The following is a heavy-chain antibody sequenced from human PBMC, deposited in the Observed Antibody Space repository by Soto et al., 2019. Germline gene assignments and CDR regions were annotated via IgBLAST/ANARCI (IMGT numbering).Heavy chain of an antibody. CDR3: ARPLGGVVAATGWAFDI. CDR2: IIPILGIA. CDR1: GGTFSSYT. J-gene: IGHJ3*02. D-gene: IGHD2-15*01. Sequence: SVKVSCKASGGTFSSYTISWVRQAPGQGLEWMGRIIPILGIANYAQKFQGRVTITADKSTSTAYMELSSLRSEDTAVYYCARPLGGVVAATGWAFDIWGQGTMVTVSS. V-gene: IGHV1-69*02.